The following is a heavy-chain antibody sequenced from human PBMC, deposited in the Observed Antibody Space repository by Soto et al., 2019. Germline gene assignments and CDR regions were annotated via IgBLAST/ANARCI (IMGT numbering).Heavy chain of an antibody. CDR3: AKSNGRGGWPNEQDY. CDR2: IMGGGGST. D-gene: IGHD6-19*01. CDR1: GFPFSLYA. Sequence: EVQLLESGGGLVQPGGSLRPSCPPSGFPFSLYAMSGVRKPPGTGLAWVSAIMGGGGSTYYADPVKARFTIARDNSKNTRDLQMNSLRADDTAVYYCAKSNGRGGWPNEQDYWGQGTLVTVSS. V-gene: IGHV3-23*01. J-gene: IGHJ4*02.